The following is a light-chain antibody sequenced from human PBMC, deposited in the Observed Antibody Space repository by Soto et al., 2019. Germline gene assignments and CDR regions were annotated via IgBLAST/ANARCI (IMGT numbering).Light chain of an antibody. Sequence: QSVLTQPRSVSGSPGQSVTISCAGTNSDVGAYNYVSWYQQHPGKAPTRIIYDVSNRPSGVPGRFSGSKSGNTASLTISGLQAEDEADYYCCSYAGSPWVFGGGTKLTVL. CDR1: NSDVGAYNY. J-gene: IGLJ3*02. CDR2: DVS. V-gene: IGLV2-11*01. CDR3: CSYAGSPWV.